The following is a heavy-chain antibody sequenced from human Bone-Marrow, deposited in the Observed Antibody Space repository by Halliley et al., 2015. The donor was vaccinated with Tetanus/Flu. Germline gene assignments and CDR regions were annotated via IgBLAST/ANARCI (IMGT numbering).Heavy chain of an antibody. D-gene: IGHD3-10*01. Sequence: SLRLSCVASGFRFSNHVMSWVRQAPGKGLEWVSNIIASGSDTFYADSVKGRFTVSRDNLKNTLFLQMKSVRGDDTAIYYCARDLYRDGSGSYSDWGQGTLVTVSS. CDR1: GFRFSNHV. V-gene: IGHV3-23*01. J-gene: IGHJ4*02. CDR3: ARDLYRDGSGSYSD. CDR2: IIASGSDT.